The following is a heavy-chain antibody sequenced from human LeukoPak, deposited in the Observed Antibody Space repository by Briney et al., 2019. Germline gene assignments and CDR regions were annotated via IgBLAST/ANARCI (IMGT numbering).Heavy chain of an antibody. D-gene: IGHD3-9*01. V-gene: IGHV3-66*01. Sequence: PGGSLRLSCAASGFTFSSNYMSWVRQAPGKGLEWVSVIYSGGSTYYADSVKGRFTISRDNSKNTLYLQMNSLRAEDTAVYYCARDTYYDILTGFLDHDAFDIWGQGTMVTVSS. J-gene: IGHJ3*02. CDR2: IYSGGST. CDR1: GFTFSSNY. CDR3: ARDTYYDILTGFLDHDAFDI.